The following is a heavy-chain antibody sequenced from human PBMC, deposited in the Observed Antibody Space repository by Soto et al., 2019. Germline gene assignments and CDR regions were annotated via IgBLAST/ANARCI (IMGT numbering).Heavy chain of an antibody. J-gene: IGHJ6*02. CDR2: IWYDGSNK. V-gene: IGHV3-33*01. Sequence: PGGSLRLSCAASGFTFSSYGMHWVRQAPGKGLEWVAVIWYDGSNKYYADSVKGRFTISRDNSKNTLYLQMNSLRAEDTAVYYCARAGLWFGELLGNYYYYGMDVWGQGTTVTVYS. D-gene: IGHD3-10*01. CDR3: ARAGLWFGELLGNYYYYGMDV. CDR1: GFTFSSYG.